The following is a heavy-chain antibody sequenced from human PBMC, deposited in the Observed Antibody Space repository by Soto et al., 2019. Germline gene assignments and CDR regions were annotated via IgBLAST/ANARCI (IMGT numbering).Heavy chain of an antibody. CDR3: ARLQAAAGDNDLTFDY. D-gene: IGHD6-13*01. J-gene: IGHJ4*02. CDR1: GYSFTSYW. Sequence: EVQLVQSGAEVKKPGESLRISCKGSGYSFTSYWISWVRQMPGKGLEWMGRIDPSDSYTNYSPSFQGHVTISADKSISTAFLQWSSLKASDTAMYYYARLQAAAGDNDLTFDYWGQGTLVTVSS. CDR2: IDPSDSYT. V-gene: IGHV5-10-1*01.